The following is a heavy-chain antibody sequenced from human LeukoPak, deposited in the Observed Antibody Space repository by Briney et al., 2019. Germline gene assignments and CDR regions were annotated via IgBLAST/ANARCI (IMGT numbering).Heavy chain of an antibody. D-gene: IGHD4-17*01. J-gene: IGHJ4*02. CDR2: IIPIFGTA. CDR1: GGTFSSYA. V-gene: IGHV1-69*13. Sequence: WAPVKVSCKASGGTFSSYAISWVRQAPGQGLEWMGGIIPIFGTANYAQKFQGRVTITADESTSTAYMELSSLRSEDTAVYYCARAGSTVTANIDYWGQGTLVTVSS. CDR3: ARAGSTVTANIDY.